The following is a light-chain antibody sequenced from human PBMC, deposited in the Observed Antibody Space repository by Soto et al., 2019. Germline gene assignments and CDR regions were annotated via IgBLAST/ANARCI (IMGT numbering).Light chain of an antibody. CDR3: QQYGSSPRT. CDR2: GAS. J-gene: IGKJ1*01. Sequence: EIVLTQFPGTLSLSPGERATLSCRASQSVSSSYLAWYQQKPGQAPRLLFYGASSRATGIPDRFSGSGSGTDFTLTISRLEPEDFAVYYCQQYGSSPRTFGQGTKVEIK. CDR1: QSVSSSY. V-gene: IGKV3-20*01.